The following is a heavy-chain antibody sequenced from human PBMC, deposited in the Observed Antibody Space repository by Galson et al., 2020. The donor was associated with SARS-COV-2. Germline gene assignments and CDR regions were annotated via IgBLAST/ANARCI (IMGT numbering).Heavy chain of an antibody. Sequence: GGSLRLSCAASGFTFSSFAMHWVRQAPGKGLEWVAILSYDGSNKYYADPVKGRFTISRDNSKNTLYLQMNSLRAEDTAVYYCARTESGSYYNAFDYWGQGTLVTVSS. CDR1: GFTFSSFA. V-gene: IGHV3-30*04. CDR3: ARTESGSYYNAFDY. D-gene: IGHD3-10*01. CDR2: LSYDGSNK. J-gene: IGHJ4*02.